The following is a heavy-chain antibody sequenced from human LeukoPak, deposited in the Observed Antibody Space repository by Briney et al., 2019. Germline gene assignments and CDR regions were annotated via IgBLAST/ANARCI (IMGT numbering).Heavy chain of an antibody. V-gene: IGHV3-48*02. D-gene: IGHD7-27*01. J-gene: IGHJ3*01. CDR1: GFTFSSHS. CDR2: IDSGSGNI. CDR3: AREDDDWGPNTLDV. Sequence: GGSLRLSCAASGFTFSSHSMNWVRQAPGKGLEWVSYIDSGSGNIYYRDSVKGRFTISRDNAQNLLYLQMDSLRDEDTAVYYCAREDDDWGPNTLDVWGQGTVVTVSS.